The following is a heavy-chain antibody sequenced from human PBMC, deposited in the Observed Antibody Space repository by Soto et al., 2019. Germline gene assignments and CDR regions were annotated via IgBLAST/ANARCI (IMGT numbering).Heavy chain of an antibody. J-gene: IGHJ4*02. CDR2: MNPDSGDT. CDR1: GYPFSAFD. Sequence: ASVKVSCKASGYPFSAFDINWVRQAAGQGLEWMGWMNPDSGDTAFAQRFQDRITMTRSTSISTAYMELSRLTSDDTAVYYCVRQPGGVATPGDDYWGQGTLVTVSS. CDR3: VRQPGGVATPGDDY. D-gene: IGHD2-15*01. V-gene: IGHV1-8*01.